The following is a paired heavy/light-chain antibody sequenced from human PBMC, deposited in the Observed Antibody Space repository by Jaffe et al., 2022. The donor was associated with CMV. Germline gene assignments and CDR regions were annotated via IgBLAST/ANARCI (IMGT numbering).Light chain of an antibody. CDR2: EVS. CDR1: ISDVGSYNL. CDR3: CSYASSSTII. V-gene: IGLV2-23*02. J-gene: IGLJ2*01. Sequence: QSALTQPASVSGSPGQSITISCSGTISDVGSYNLVSWYQQHPGKAPKVMIYEVSKRPSGVSNRFSGSKSGNTASLTISGLQAEDEADYYCCSYASSSTIIFGGGTRLTVL.
Heavy chain of an antibody. D-gene: IGHD3-16*02. J-gene: IGHJ3*01. CDR3: ARVDWASLVFDV. Sequence: EVQLVESGGGLVQPGGSLRLSCAASGFIFRNYNMNWVRQAPGKGLEWVSHISSSSTIYYADSVRGRFTISRDNAKNSLYLQMNSLRDEDTAVYYCARVDWASLVFDVWGQGTMLTVSS. V-gene: IGHV3-48*02. CDR2: ISSSSTI. CDR1: GFIFRNYN.